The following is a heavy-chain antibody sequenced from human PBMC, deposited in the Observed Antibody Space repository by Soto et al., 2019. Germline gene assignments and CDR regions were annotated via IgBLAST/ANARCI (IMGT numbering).Heavy chain of an antibody. Sequence: SVKVSCKASGGTFSSYTISWVRQSPGQGLEWMGRIIPILGIANYAQKFQGRVTITADKSTSTAYMELSSLRSEDTAVYYCARDSYIRPDAFDIWGQGTMVTVSS. CDR3: ARDSYIRPDAFDI. V-gene: IGHV1-69*04. CDR1: GGTFSSYT. CDR2: IIPILGIA. J-gene: IGHJ3*02. D-gene: IGHD1-26*01.